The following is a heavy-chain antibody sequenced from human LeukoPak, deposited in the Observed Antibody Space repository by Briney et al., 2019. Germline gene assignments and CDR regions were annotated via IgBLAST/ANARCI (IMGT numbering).Heavy chain of an antibody. V-gene: IGHV3-23*01. Sequence: GGSLRLSCAASGFTFSSYAMSWVRQAPGKGREWVSAISGSGGSTYYADSVKGRFTISRDNSKNTLYLQMNRLRPEDAAVYYCAKAPVTTCRGAYCYPFDYWGQGTLVTVSS. CDR3: AKAPVTTCRGAYCYPFDY. D-gene: IGHD2-21*01. J-gene: IGHJ4*02. CDR2: ISGSGGST. CDR1: GFTFSSYA.